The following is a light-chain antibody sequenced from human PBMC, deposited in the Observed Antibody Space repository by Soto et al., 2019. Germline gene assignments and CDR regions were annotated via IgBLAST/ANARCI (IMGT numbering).Light chain of an antibody. CDR1: SSNIGSYF. CDR3: ASWADGRHL. CDR2: RNN. J-gene: IGLJ1*01. Sequence: SSLTQPPPMFWAPRARGTISFFGSSSNIGSYFVFWYQHLPGTAPKLLIYRNNERPSGVPDRFSGSKSGTSASLAINGLRSEDEADYYCASWADGRHLFGTGTKVTDL. V-gene: IGLV1-47*01.